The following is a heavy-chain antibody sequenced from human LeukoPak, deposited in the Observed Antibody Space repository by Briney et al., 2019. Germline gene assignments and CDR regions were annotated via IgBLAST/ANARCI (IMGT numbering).Heavy chain of an antibody. V-gene: IGHV4-39*07. CDR2: IYYSGST. Sequence: SETLSLTCTVSGGSISSSSYYWGWIRQPPGKGLEWIGSIYYSGSTYYNPSLKSRVTISVDTSKNQFSLKLSSVTAADTAVYYCARGGGVRMYSSSWYRPSFDYWGQGTLVTVSS. D-gene: IGHD6-13*01. J-gene: IGHJ4*02. CDR3: ARGGGVRMYSSSWYRPSFDY. CDR1: GGSISSSSYY.